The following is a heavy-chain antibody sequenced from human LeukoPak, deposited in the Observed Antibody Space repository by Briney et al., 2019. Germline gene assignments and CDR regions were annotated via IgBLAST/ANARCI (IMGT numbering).Heavy chain of an antibody. J-gene: IGHJ4*02. CDR3: AKATGPSYFDH. Sequence: PGGSLRLSCAASGFTFSNYWMHWVRQAPGRGLVWVSRINGDGSSIRYADSVKGRFTNSRDNAKNTLYLQMNSLRAEDTAVYYCAKATGPSYFDHWGQGTLVTVSS. CDR1: GFTFSNYW. V-gene: IGHV3-74*01. CDR2: INGDGSSI. D-gene: IGHD1-14*01.